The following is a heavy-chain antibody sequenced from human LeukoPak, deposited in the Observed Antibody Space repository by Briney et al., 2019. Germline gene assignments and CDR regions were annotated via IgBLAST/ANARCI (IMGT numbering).Heavy chain of an antibody. CDR3: ARLNRDLGYCSSTSCYGIDY. V-gene: IGHV4-39*01. D-gene: IGHD2-2*01. CDR2: IYYSGST. J-gene: IGHJ4*02. Sequence: PSETLSLTCTVSGGSISSSSYYWGWIRQPPGKGLEWIGSIYYSGSTYYNPSLKSRVTISVDTSKNQFSLKLSSVTAADTAVYYCARLNRDLGYCSSTSCYGIDYWGQGTLVTVSS. CDR1: GGSISSSSYY.